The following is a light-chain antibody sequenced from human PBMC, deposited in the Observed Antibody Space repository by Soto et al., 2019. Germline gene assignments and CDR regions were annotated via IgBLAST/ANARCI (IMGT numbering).Light chain of an antibody. J-gene: IGKJ5*01. Sequence: EIVLTQSPATLSLSPGERATLCCRASQSVSSYLAWYQQKPGQAPRLLIYDASNRATGIPARFSGSGSGTDFTLTISSLEPEDFAVYYCQQRSNWPRTFGQGTRLEFK. CDR3: QQRSNWPRT. V-gene: IGKV3-11*01. CDR2: DAS. CDR1: QSVSSY.